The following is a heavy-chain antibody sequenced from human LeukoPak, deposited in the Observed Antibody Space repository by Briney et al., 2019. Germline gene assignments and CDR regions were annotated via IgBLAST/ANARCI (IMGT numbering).Heavy chain of an antibody. J-gene: IGHJ6*03. V-gene: IGHV3-23*01. Sequence: PGGSLRLSCAAAGFTFSSFALSWVRQAPGKGLEWVSSISADGRATNYADSPNGRFTISRDNSKNMLYLQMSSLRADDTAVHYCATTAAKNAYYYYYMAVWGRGTTVTVSS. D-gene: IGHD6-13*01. CDR2: ISADGRAT. CDR1: GFTFSSFA. CDR3: ATTAAKNAYYYYYMAV.